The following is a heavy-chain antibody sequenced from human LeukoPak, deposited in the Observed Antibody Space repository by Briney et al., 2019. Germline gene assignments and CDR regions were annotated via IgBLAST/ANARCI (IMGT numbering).Heavy chain of an antibody. CDR3: ARGKYYDILTGPIGHFDY. J-gene: IGHJ4*02. D-gene: IGHD3-9*01. Sequence: GGSLRLSCAASDGMSWVRQAPGKGLEWVSAISGSGGSTYYADSVKGRFTISRDNSKNTLYLQMNSLRAEDTAVYYCARGKYYDILTGPIGHFDYWGQGTLVTVSS. V-gene: IGHV3-23*01. CDR1: DG. CDR2: ISGSGGST.